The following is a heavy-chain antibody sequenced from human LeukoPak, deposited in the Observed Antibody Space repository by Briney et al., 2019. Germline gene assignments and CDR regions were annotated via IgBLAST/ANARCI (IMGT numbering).Heavy chain of an antibody. V-gene: IGHV4-59*08. CDR3: ATAQHYYGSGSYYYYGMDV. CDR1: GGSISSNY. D-gene: IGHD3-10*01. J-gene: IGHJ6*02. Sequence: SETLSLTCSVSGGSISSNYWSWIRQPPGKGLEWIAFIYYSGSTNYNPSLKSRVTISVDTSKNQFSLKLSSVTAADTAVYYCATAQHYYGSGSYYYYGMDVWGQGNPGHRLL. CDR2: IYYSGST.